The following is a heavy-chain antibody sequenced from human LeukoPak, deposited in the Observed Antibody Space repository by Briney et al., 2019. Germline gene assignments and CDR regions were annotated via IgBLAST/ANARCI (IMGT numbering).Heavy chain of an antibody. D-gene: IGHD2-21*02. V-gene: IGHV3-9*03. CDR2: ISWNSGSI. CDR3: ARSSDPVVVTATLDY. CDR1: GFTFDDYA. Sequence: GGSLRLSCAAFGFTFDDYAMHWVRQAPGKGLEWVSGISWNSGSIDYADSVKGRFTISRDNAKNSLYLQMNSLRPEDMALYYCARSSDPVVVTATLDYWGQGTLVTVSS. J-gene: IGHJ4*02.